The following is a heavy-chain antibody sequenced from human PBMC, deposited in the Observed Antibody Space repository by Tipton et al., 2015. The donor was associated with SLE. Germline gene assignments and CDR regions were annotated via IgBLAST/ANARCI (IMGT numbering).Heavy chain of an antibody. J-gene: IGHJ4*02. Sequence: LSLTCAASGFTFSSYSMNWVRQAPGEGLEWVSYISSSSSTIYYADSVKGRFTITRDNAKNSLYLQMNSLRAGDTAVYYCARLGVAEYFDCWGQGTLVSVSS. CDR2: ISSSSSTI. V-gene: IGHV3-48*01. CDR1: GFTFSSYS. CDR3: ARLGVAEYFDC. D-gene: IGHD5-12*01.